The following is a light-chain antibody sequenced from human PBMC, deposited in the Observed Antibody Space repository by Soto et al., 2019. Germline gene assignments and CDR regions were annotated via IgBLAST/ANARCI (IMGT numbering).Light chain of an antibody. J-gene: IGLJ1*01. V-gene: IGLV2-23*01. CDR1: SSDVGSYNL. CDR3: CSYATSSTDV. Sequence: QSVLTQPASVSGSPGQSIAISCTGTSSDVGSYNLVSWYQQHPGKAPKLMIYEDTKRPSGVSDRFSGSKSGNTASLTISGLQAEDEADYYCCSYATSSTDVFGTGTKLTVL. CDR2: EDT.